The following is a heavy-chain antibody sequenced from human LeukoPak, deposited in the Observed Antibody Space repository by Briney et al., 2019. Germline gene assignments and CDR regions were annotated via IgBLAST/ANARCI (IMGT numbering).Heavy chain of an antibody. Sequence: PGGSLRLSCAASGFTFSSYTMNWVRQAPGKGLEWVSCISTASVAIDYADSVKGRFTISRDNAKNTLYLQMNSLRAEDTAVYYCARVGDDDAFDIWGQGTMVTVSS. CDR3: ARVGDDDAFDI. CDR1: GFTFSSYT. J-gene: IGHJ3*02. V-gene: IGHV3-48*04. CDR2: ISTASVAI. D-gene: IGHD3-10*01.